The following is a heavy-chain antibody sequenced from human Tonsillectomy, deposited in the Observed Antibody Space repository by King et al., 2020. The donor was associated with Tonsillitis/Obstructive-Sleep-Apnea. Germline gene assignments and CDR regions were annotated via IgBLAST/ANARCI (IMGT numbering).Heavy chain of an antibody. CDR1: GFTFSSYS. J-gene: IGHJ4*02. D-gene: IGHD1-1*01. CDR3: ARDPSVRLEGY. CDR2: ISSSSSYN. V-gene: IGHV3-21*01. Sequence: VQLVESGGGLVKPGGSLRLSCAASGFTFSSYSKNWVRQAPGKGLEWVSSISSSSSYNNYADSVKGRFTISRDNAKNSLYLHMNSLRAEDTAVYYWARDPSVRLEGYWGQGTLVTVSS.